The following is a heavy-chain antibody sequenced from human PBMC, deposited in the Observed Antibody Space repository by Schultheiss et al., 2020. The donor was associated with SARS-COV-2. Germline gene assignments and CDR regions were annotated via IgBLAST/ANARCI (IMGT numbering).Heavy chain of an antibody. CDR2: ISYDGSNN. V-gene: IGHV3-30*12. Sequence: GGSLRLSCAASGFRFSGYGMHWVRQAPGKGLEWVAVISYDGSNNDYADSVKGRFTISRDNAKNSLYLQMNSLRAEDTAVYYCARDGGTYEPFDYWGQGTLVTVSS. CDR1: GFRFSGYG. D-gene: IGHD5-12*01. J-gene: IGHJ4*02. CDR3: ARDGGTYEPFDY.